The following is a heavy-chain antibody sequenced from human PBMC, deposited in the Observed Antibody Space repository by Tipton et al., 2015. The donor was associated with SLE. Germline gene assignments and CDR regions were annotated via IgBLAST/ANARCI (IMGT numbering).Heavy chain of an antibody. CDR1: GGSISSHY. J-gene: IGHJ3*01. Sequence: LRLSCTVSGGSISSHYWSWIRQAPGKGLEWIGYISNSETTNYNPSLKSRVTISVDTSKNQFSLKLRSVTAADTAVYYCAGGPAAQGDGFDFWSQGTLVTVSS. CDR2: ISNSETT. CDR3: AGGPAAQGDGFDF. D-gene: IGHD6-25*01. V-gene: IGHV4-59*08.